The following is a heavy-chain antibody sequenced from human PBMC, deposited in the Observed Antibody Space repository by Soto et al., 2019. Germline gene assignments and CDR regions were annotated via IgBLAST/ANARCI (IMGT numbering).Heavy chain of an antibody. CDR1: GGAFSSYT. D-gene: IGHD3-10*01. Sequence: QVQLVQSGAEVRKPGSSVKVSCKASGGAFSSYTINWVRQAPGQGLEWMGRIIPILGLTNYAQKFRGRVTITADTSSTTAYVELNNLISEDTAIYYCATAYQLLEYWGQGTHVTVSS. J-gene: IGHJ4*02. V-gene: IGHV1-69*02. CDR2: IIPILGLT. CDR3: ATAYQLLEY.